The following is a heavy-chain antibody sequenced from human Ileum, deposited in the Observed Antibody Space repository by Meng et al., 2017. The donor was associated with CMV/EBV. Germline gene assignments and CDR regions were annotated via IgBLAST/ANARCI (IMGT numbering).Heavy chain of an antibody. CDR2: ISSSGSTI. J-gene: IGHJ6*01. CDR1: GFTFSDYY. D-gene: IGHD6-6*01. CDR3: ARDSEYSSRSNYYYYYGMDV. V-gene: IGHV3-11*01. Sequence: GEFLKTSCAASGFTFSDYYMSWIRQAPGKGPEWVSYISSSGSTIYYADSVKGRFTISRDNAKNTLYLQMNSLRAEDTAVYYCARDSEYSSRSNYYYYYGMDVWGQGTTVT.